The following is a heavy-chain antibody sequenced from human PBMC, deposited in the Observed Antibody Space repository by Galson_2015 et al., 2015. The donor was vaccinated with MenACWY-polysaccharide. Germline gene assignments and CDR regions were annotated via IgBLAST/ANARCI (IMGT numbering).Heavy chain of an antibody. Sequence: TLSLTCAVSGGSISSSYWWTWVRQPLGKGLEWIGEIYHDGRTAYIPSLKSRITVSLDKAKNQVSLRLISVTAADTAVYYCAKRPIRASGGGLDVWGQGTTVTVS. D-gene: IGHD3-10*01. V-gene: IGHV4-4*02. CDR2: IYHDGRT. CDR1: GGSISSSYW. J-gene: IGHJ6*02. CDR3: AKRPIRASGGGLDV.